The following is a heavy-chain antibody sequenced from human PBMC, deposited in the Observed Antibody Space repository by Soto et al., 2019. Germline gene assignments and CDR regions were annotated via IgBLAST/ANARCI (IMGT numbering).Heavy chain of an antibody. V-gene: IGHV1-69*13. CDR3: ARPVEMATISRSYLFY. CDR1: GGTFSNYA. Sequence: SVKVSCKACGGTFSNYAITWVRQAPGQGLEWMGGIIPLFGTANYAQKFQGRVTITADGSTSTAYLDLSSLRSEDTAVYYCARPVEMATISRSYLFYWGQGTLVTSPQ. J-gene: IGHJ4*02. CDR2: IIPLFGTA. D-gene: IGHD5-12*01.